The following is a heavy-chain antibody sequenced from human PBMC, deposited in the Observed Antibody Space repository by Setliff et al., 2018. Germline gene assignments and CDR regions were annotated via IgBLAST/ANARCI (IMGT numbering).Heavy chain of an antibody. CDR3: AIIGPDSSGYYWIFDY. Sequence: SVKVSCKASGGTFSSYAISWVRQAPGQGLEWMGGIIPILGIANYAQKFQGRVTITTDESTSTAYMELSSLRSEDTAVYYCAIIGPDSSGYYWIFDYWGQGTLVTVSS. CDR1: GGTFSSYA. J-gene: IGHJ4*02. CDR2: IIPILGIA. D-gene: IGHD3-22*01. V-gene: IGHV1-69*10.